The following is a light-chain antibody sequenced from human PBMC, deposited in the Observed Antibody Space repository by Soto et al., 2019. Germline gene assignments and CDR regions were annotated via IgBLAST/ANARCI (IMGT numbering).Light chain of an antibody. CDR1: SGDIGAYDY. J-gene: IGLJ1*01. CDR3: SSYTSSSTL. V-gene: IGLV2-14*01. CDR2: EVS. Sequence: QAVRAQPGSLSGSPGQSIAISCTRTSGDIGAYDYVSWFQQHPGKAHTLMTYEVSKRPSGVPDRFYASKSGNTASLTVSGLQAEDEADYYSSSYTSSSTLFGTGTKVTVL.